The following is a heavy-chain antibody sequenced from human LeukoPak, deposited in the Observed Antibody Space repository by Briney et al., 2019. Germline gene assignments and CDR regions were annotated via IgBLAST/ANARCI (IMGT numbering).Heavy chain of an antibody. CDR1: GFTFSSYG. CDR2: IASHAGDA. D-gene: IGHD2-21*02. Sequence: GGSLRLSCAASGFTFSSYGMHWVRQAPGKGLEWVAVIASHAGDAHYSDSVKGRFTISRDNSKNTLYLQMNNLGVEDTAVYYCARDRLNRADCGSDCYSAVFDYWGQGVLVTVSS. CDR3: ARDRLNRADCGSDCYSAVFDY. V-gene: IGHV3-30*03. J-gene: IGHJ4*02.